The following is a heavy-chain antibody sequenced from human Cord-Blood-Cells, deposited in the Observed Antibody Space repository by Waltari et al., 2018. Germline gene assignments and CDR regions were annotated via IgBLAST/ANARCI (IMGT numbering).Heavy chain of an antibody. CDR3: ARESLVATYYFDY. J-gene: IGHJ4*02. CDR1: GGTFSSYT. V-gene: IGHV1-69*08. D-gene: IGHD5-12*01. CDR2: IIPILGIA. Sequence: QVQLVQSGAEVKKPGSSVKVSCKASGGTFSSYTISWLRQAPGQGLEWMGRIIPILGIANYAQKFQGRVTITADKSTSTAYMELSSLRSEDTAVYYCARESLVATYYFDYWGQGTLVTVSS.